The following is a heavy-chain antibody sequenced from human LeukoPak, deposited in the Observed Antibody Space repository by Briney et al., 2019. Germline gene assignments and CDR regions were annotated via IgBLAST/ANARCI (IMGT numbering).Heavy chain of an antibody. CDR3: ARRFYYYDSSGYPAVYFDY. CDR1: GGSISSYY. CDR2: IYTSGST. V-gene: IGHV4-4*09. J-gene: IGHJ4*02. D-gene: IGHD3-22*01. Sequence: SETLSLTCTVSGGSISSYYWSWIRQPPGKGLEWIGYIYTSGSTNYNPSLKSRVTIPVDTSKNQFSLKLSSVTAADTAVYYCARRFYYYDSSGYPAVYFDYWGQGTLVTVSS.